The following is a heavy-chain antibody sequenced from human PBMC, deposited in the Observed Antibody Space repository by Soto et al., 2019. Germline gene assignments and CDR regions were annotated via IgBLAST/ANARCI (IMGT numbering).Heavy chain of an antibody. D-gene: IGHD1-26*01. Sequence: QVHLVQSGAEVKKPGSSVNVSCQVSGGTFSTYGLGWVRQAPGQGLEWMGAIIPFVGTANYAQKFRDRVTITADRSTTTTYMELKSLTLEDTAVYYCVRRTEGKEGYSYWGQGTQVSVS. CDR3: VRRTEGKEGYSY. J-gene: IGHJ4*02. CDR1: GGTFSTYG. CDR2: IIPFVGTA. V-gene: IGHV1-69*06.